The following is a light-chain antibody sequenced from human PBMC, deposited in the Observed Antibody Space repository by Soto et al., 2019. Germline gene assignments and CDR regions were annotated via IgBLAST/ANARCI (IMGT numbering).Light chain of an antibody. V-gene: IGKV1-5*01. J-gene: IGKJ5*01. CDR1: QSISSY. Sequence: DIQMTQSPSSLSASVGDRVTITCRASQSISSYLNWYQQKPGKAPKLLIYDASSLESGVPSRFSGSGSGTEFTLAISSLQPDDFATYYCQQYNSLPTFGQGTRLEIK. CDR2: DAS. CDR3: QQYNSLPT.